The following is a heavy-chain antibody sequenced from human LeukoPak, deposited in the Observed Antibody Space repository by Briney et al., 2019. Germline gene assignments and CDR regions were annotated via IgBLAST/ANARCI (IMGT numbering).Heavy chain of an antibody. CDR2: FDPEDGET. CDR1: GYTLTELS. D-gene: IGHD6-13*01. V-gene: IGHV1-24*01. Sequence: GASVKVSRKVSGYTLTELSMHWVRQAPGKGLEWMGGFDPEDGETICAQKFQGRVTMTEDTSTDTAYMELSSLRSEDTAVYYCAPHSSSWFFDIWGQGTMVTVSS. J-gene: IGHJ3*02. CDR3: APHSSSWFFDI.